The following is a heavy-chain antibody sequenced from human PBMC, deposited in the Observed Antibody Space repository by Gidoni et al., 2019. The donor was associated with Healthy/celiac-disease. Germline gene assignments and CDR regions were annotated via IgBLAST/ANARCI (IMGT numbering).Heavy chain of an antibody. CDR3: ARQEQWLVRGIFDY. D-gene: IGHD6-19*01. CDR2: IYYSGST. J-gene: IGHJ4*02. Sequence: QLQLQESGPGLVKPSETLSLTCTVSGGSISSSSYYWGWIRQPPGKGLEWIGSIYYSGSTYYNPSLKSRVTISVDTSKNQFSLKLSSVTAADTAVYYCARQEQWLVRGIFDYWGQGTLVTVSS. V-gene: IGHV4-39*01. CDR1: GGSISSSSYY.